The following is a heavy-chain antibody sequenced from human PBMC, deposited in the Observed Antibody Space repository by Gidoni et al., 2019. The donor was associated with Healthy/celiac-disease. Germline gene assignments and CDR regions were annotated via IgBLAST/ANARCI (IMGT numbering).Heavy chain of an antibody. V-gene: IGHV3-30*18. CDR3: AKDWRYCSSTSCYKGDDAFDI. J-gene: IGHJ3*02. Sequence: QVQLVESGGGVVQPGRSLRLSCAASGFTFSSYGLHWVRQAPGKGLEWVAVISYGGSNKYYADSVKGRFTISRDNSKNTLYLQMNSLRAEDTAVYYCAKDWRYCSSTSCYKGDDAFDIWGQGTMVTVSS. CDR1: GFTFSSYG. CDR2: ISYGGSNK. D-gene: IGHD2-2*02.